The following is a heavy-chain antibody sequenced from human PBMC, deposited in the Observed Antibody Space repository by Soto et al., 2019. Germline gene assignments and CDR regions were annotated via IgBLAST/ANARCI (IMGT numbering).Heavy chain of an antibody. V-gene: IGHV1-69*04. CDR2: IIPILGIA. Sequence: ASVKVSCKASGGTFSSYTISWVRQAPGQGLEWMGRIIPILGIANYAQKFQGRVTITADKSTSTAYMELSSLRSEDTAVYYCAREYCSGGSCWRIQDAFDIWGQGTMVTVSS. CDR3: AREYCSGGSCWRIQDAFDI. CDR1: GGTFSSYT. D-gene: IGHD2-15*01. J-gene: IGHJ3*02.